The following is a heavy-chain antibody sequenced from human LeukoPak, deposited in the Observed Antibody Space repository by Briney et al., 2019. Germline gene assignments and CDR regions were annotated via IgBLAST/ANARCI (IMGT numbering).Heavy chain of an antibody. CDR3: ARRGDSRGYYDAFDI. CDR1: GFTFSSYN. D-gene: IGHD3-22*01. CDR2: VGTAGDT. V-gene: IGHV3-13*01. Sequence: GGSLRLSCTASGFTFSSYNMHWVRQPTGKGLEWVSAVGTAGDTYCPGSVKGRFTISRENAKNSLYLQMNSLRAGDTAVYYCARRGDSRGYYDAFDIWGQGTMVTVSS. J-gene: IGHJ3*02.